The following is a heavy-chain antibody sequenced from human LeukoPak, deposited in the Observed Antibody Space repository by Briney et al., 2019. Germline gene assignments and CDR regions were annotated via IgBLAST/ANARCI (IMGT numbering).Heavy chain of an antibody. CDR1: GGSISSSSYY. CDR3: ASYSGSPYNWFDP. V-gene: IGHV4-39*07. J-gene: IGHJ5*02. Sequence: SETLSLTCTVSGGSISSSSYYWGWIRQPPGKGLEWIGSIYYSGSTYYNPSLKSRVTISVDTSKNQFSLKLSSVTAADTAVYYCASYSGSPYNWFDPWGQGTLVTVSS. CDR2: IYYSGST. D-gene: IGHD1-26*01.